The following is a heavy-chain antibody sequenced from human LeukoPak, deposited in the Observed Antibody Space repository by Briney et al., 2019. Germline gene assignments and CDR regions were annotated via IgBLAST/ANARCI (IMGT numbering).Heavy chain of an antibody. CDR3: AKGSGLRYFDFDY. D-gene: IGHD3-9*01. CDR1: GFTFSSYG. CDR2: ISGSGGST. J-gene: IGHJ4*02. V-gene: IGHV3-23*01. Sequence: GGTLRLSCAASGFTFSSYGMSWVRQAPGKGLEWVSAISGSGGSTYYADSVKGRFTISRDNSKNTLYLQMNSLRAEDTAVYYCAKGSGLRYFDFDYWGQGTLVTVSS.